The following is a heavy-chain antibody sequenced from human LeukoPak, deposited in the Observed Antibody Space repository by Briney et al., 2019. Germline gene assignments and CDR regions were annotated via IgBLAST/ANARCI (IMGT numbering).Heavy chain of an antibody. J-gene: IGHJ4*02. CDR2: IQDDGSNK. Sequence: GGSLRLSCAASGFTFSSYGMHWVRQAPGKGLEWVTFIQDDGSNKYYADSVEGRFTISRDKSKNTLYLRMNSLRAEDTAVYYCAKDHPPGIVAIGIFDYWGQGTLVTVSS. CDR3: AKDHPPGIVAIGIFDY. D-gene: IGHD5-12*01. CDR1: GFTFSSYG. V-gene: IGHV3-30*02.